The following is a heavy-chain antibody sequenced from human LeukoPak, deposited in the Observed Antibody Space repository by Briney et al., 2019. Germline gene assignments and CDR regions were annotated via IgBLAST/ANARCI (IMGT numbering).Heavy chain of an antibody. CDR1: GFTVSSNY. CDR2: IYSGGST. CDR3: ARTWNGAFDI. J-gene: IGHJ3*02. Sequence: AASGFTVSSNYMSWVRQAPGKGLECVSVIYSGGSTYYADSVKGRFTISRDNSKNTVYLQMNSLRAEDTAVYYCARTWNGAFDIWGQGTTVTVSS. V-gene: IGHV3-66*01. D-gene: IGHD1-1*01.